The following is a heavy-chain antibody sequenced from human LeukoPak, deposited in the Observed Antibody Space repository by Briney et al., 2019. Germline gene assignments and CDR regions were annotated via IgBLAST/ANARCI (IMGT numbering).Heavy chain of an antibody. Sequence: PGGSLRLSCAASGFTVSSNYMRWVRQAPGKGLEWVSVIYSGGSTYYADSVKGRFTISRDNAESSVYLQMNSLRVDDTGLYYCTRDIDDVLTGDDAFDVWGQGTVVTVSS. J-gene: IGHJ3*01. CDR1: GFTVSSNY. CDR2: IYSGGST. CDR3: TRDIDDVLTGDDAFDV. D-gene: IGHD3-9*01. V-gene: IGHV3-53*01.